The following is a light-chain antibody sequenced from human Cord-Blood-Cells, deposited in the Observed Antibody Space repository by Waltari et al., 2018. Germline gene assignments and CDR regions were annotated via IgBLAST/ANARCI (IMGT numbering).Light chain of an antibody. Sequence: EIVMTQSPATLSVSPGERATLSCSASQSVSSNLAWYQQKPGQAPRLLIYGASTRATGIPARFSGSGSWTEFTLTISSLQSEDFAVYYCQQYNNWPHRTFGQGTKVEIK. CDR2: GAS. CDR1: QSVSSN. CDR3: QQYNNWPHRT. J-gene: IGKJ1*01. V-gene: IGKV3-15*01.